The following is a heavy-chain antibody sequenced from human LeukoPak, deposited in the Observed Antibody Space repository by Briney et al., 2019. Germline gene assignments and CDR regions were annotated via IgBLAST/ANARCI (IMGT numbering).Heavy chain of an antibody. J-gene: IGHJ4*02. D-gene: IGHD3-22*01. CDR3: ARGGYDSSGYYELDY. V-gene: IGHV4-34*01. CDR2: INLSGST. CDR1: GGSFSGYY. Sequence: SETLSLTCAVYGGSFSGYYWSWIRQPPGKGLEWIGEINLSGSTNYNPSLKSRVTISVDTSKHQFSLKLSSVTAADTAVYYCARGGYDSSGYYELDYWGQGTLVTVSS.